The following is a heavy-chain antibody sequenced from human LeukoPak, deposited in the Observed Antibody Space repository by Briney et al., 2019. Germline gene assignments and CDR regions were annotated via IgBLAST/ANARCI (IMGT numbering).Heavy chain of an antibody. CDR2: MNPNSGNT. CDR1: GYTFTSYD. D-gene: IGHD6-19*01. Sequence: GASVKVSCKASGYTFTSYDINWVRQATGQGLKWMGWMNPNSGNTGYAQKFQGRVTMTRNTSISTAYMELSSLRSEDTAVYYCARVHSQWLVLNYWGQGTLVTVSS. J-gene: IGHJ4*02. CDR3: ARVHSQWLVLNY. V-gene: IGHV1-8*01.